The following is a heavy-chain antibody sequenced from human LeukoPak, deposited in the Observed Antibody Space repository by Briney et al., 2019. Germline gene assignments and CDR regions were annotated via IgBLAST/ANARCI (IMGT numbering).Heavy chain of an antibody. D-gene: IGHD3-16*01. J-gene: IGHJ4*02. V-gene: IGHV4-59*01. CDR2: IYYSGST. CDR3: ASSGDDYVWGIFDY. CDR1: GGSFSGYY. Sequence: SETLSLTCAVYGGSFSGYYWSWIRQPPGKGLEWIGYIYYSGSTNYNPSLKSRVTISVDTSKNQFSLKLSSVTAADTAVYYCASSGDDYVWGIFDYWGQGTLVTVSS.